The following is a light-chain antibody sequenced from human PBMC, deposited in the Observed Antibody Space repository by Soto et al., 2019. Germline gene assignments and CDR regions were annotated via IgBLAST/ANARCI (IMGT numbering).Light chain of an antibody. V-gene: IGKV3-15*01. CDR3: QQYNNWPLT. J-gene: IGKJ4*01. CDR2: GAS. CDR1: QTVSRD. Sequence: TVMTQSPATLSVSPGERVTLSCRASQTVSRDLAWYQQKPGQAPRLLIYGASTRATGIPARFSGSGSGTEFTLTISSLQSEDFAGFYCQQYNNWPLTFGGGTKVEIK.